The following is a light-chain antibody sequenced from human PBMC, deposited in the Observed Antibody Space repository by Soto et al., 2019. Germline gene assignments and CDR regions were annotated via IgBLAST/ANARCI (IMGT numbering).Light chain of an antibody. CDR3: QQYGSSPPYI. V-gene: IGKV3-20*01. Sequence: EIVLTQSPGTLSLSPGERATLSCSASQSVSSSFLAWYQQKPGQTPRLLMYGASYRSTGIPDRFSGSASGTDFTLTISRLEPEDFAVYYCQQYGSSPPYIFGQGSKLEIK. CDR1: QSVSSSF. CDR2: GAS. J-gene: IGKJ2*01.